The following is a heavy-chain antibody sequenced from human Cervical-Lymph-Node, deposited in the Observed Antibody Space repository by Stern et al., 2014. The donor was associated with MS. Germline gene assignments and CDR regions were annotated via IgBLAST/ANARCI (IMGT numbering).Heavy chain of an antibody. CDR1: GFSFSDYS. V-gene: IGHV3-21*01. CDR3: VRRGGIKYFDY. CDR2: ISSNSTYI. Sequence: EVQLVESGGGLVKPGGSLRLSCEASGFSFSDYSMNWVRQAPGKGLEWVSSISSNSTYIFYADTVKGRFTISRDNARNSLFLQMHSLRAEDTAVYYCVRRGGIKYFDYWGQGTLVTVSS. J-gene: IGHJ4*02. D-gene: IGHD2-21*01.